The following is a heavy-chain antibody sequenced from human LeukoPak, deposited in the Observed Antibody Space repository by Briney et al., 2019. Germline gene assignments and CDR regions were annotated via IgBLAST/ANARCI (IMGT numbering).Heavy chain of an antibody. CDR1: GGTFSSYA. V-gene: IGHV1-69*04. J-gene: IGHJ5*02. CDR2: MIPILGIA. CDR3: ARAGEAVTTNWFDP. D-gene: IGHD4-17*01. Sequence: SGKVSCKAAGGTFSSYAISWGRQAPGQGVEGMGRMIPILGIANYAKKFQGRVTITADNSTSTAYMELSSLRSEDTAVYYCARAGEAVTTNWFDPWGQGTLVTVSS.